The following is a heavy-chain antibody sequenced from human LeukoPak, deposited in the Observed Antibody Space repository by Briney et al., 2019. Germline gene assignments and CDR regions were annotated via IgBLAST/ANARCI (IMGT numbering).Heavy chain of an antibody. CDR1: GFTFSTYG. J-gene: IGHJ4*02. CDR3: AKAGESGYDLDC. V-gene: IGHV3-23*01. D-gene: IGHD5-12*01. Sequence: PGGSLRLSCGASGFTFSTYGMSWVRQAPGKGLEWVSGIIGSGGITSYADSVKGRFTISRDNSKNTLYLQMNSLRVGDTAVYYCAKAGESGYDLDCWGQGTLVTVSS. CDR2: IIGSGGIT.